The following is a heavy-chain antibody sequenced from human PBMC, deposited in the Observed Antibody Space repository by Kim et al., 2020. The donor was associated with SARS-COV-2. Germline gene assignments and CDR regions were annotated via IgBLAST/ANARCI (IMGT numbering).Heavy chain of an antibody. J-gene: IGHJ4*02. Sequence: GGSLRLPCAASGFTFSSYAMSWVRQAPGKGLEWVSAISGSGGSTYYADSVKGRFTISRDNSKNTLYLQMNSLRAEDTAVYYCAKDPPYCSGGSCYSIFDYWGQGTLVTVSS. CDR3: AKDPPYCSGGSCYSIFDY. CDR1: GFTFSSYA. V-gene: IGHV3-23*01. CDR2: ISGSGGST. D-gene: IGHD2-15*01.